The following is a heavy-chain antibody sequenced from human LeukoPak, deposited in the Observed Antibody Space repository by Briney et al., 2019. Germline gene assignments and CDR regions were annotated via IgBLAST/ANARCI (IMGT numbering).Heavy chain of an antibody. CDR2: IYYRGST. Sequence: SETLSLTCTVPGGSISDYYWSWIRQPPGKGLEWIGYIYYRGSTNYNPSLKSRLTISVDTSKNQVSLKVSSVIAADTAVYFCARLGTIGRSNFDYWGQGTLVTVSS. V-gene: IGHV4-59*08. CDR1: GGSISDYY. CDR3: ARLGTIGRSNFDY. D-gene: IGHD1-26*01. J-gene: IGHJ4*02.